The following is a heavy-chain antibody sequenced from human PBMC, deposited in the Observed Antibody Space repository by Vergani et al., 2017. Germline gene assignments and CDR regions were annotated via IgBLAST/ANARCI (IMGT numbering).Heavy chain of an antibody. J-gene: IGHJ4*02. Sequence: QVQLVQSGAEVKKPGSSVKVSCKASGGTFSSYAISWVRQAPGQGLEWMGGIIPIFGTATYAHRFQGRVTITADESTSTAYMGLRSLRTEHTPVDYCARVVCRITSCYMTPDYGGQGTLVTVSS. V-gene: IGHV1-69*01. CDR3: ARVVCRITSCYMTPDY. D-gene: IGHD2-2*02. CDR2: IIPIFGTA. CDR1: GGTFSSYA.